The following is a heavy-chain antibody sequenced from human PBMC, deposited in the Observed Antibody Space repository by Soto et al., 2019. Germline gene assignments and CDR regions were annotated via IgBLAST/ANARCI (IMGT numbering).Heavy chain of an antibody. D-gene: IGHD5-12*01. V-gene: IGHV4-30-2*01. CDR3: ARTACASCYEFDY. CDR1: GGSISSGDYS. Sequence: QLQLQESGSGLVKPSQTLSLTCAVSGGSISSGDYSWSWIRQPPGKGLEWIGYIYHRGSTYYNPSLKSRVTIPVDRSKNQFSLKLNAVPAADTAVYYCARTACASCYEFDYWGQGILVTVFS. J-gene: IGHJ4*02. CDR2: IYHRGST.